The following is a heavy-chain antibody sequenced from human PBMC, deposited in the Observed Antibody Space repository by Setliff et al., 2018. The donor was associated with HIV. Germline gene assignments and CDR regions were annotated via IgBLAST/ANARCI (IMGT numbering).Heavy chain of an antibody. CDR3: ARIPNHSSGFDY. D-gene: IGHD3-22*01. CDR2: IVPILNTG. J-gene: IGHJ4*02. V-gene: IGHV1-69*13. CDR1: GYIFTNYG. Sequence: GASVKVSCKASGYIFTNYGISWVRQAPGQGLEWMGGIVPILNTGNYAPKFQGRVTITADESTTTAYMELSSPRSEYTAVYYCARIPNHSSGFDYWGQGTPVTVSS.